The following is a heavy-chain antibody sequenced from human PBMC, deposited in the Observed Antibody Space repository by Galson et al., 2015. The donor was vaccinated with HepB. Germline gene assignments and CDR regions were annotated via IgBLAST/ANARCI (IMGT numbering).Heavy chain of an antibody. CDR2: ISGSGGSA. CDR1: GFTFSSYA. J-gene: IGHJ4*02. CDR3: AKVNYDYVWGSYRRSNFDY. V-gene: IGHV3-23*01. Sequence: SLRLSCAASGFTFSSYAMSWVRQAPGKGLEWVSVISGSGGSAYYADSVKGRFTISRDNSKNTLYVQMNSLRTEDTAVYYCAKVNYDYVWGSYRRSNFDYWGQGTPVTVSS. D-gene: IGHD3-16*02.